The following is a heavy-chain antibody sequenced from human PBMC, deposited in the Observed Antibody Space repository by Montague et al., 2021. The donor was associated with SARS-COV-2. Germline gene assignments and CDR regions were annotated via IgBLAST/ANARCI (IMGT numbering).Heavy chain of an antibody. Sequence: SETLSLTCTVSGGSMSDHYWSWIRQPPGKGLEWLAYIYYSGGVSSNASLKRRVSMSVDTSKNQFSLKLTSVTAADTAVYYCARAVSVRRAVNWFDPWGQGTLVTVSS. CDR3: ARAVSVRRAVNWFDP. D-gene: IGHD3-10*01. V-gene: IGHV4-59*11. J-gene: IGHJ5*02. CDR2: IYYSGGV. CDR1: GGSMSDHY.